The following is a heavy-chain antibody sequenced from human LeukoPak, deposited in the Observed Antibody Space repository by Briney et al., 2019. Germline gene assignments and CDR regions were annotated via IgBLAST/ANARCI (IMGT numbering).Heavy chain of an antibody. CDR3: AKDLWSSKRFDY. CDR2: ISGSGGST. J-gene: IGHJ4*02. V-gene: IGHV3-23*01. Sequence: GGSLRLSCAASGFTFSSYAMSWVRQAPGKGLEWVSAISGSGGSTYYADSVKGRLTISRDNSKNTLYLQMNSLRAEDTAVYYCAKDLWSSKRFDYWGQGTLVTVSS. D-gene: IGHD6-13*01. CDR1: GFTFSSYA.